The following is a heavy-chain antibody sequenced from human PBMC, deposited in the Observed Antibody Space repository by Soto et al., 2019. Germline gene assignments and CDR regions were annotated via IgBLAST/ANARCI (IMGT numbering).Heavy chain of an antibody. CDR1: GFTFSSYS. CDR2: ISSSSSYI. Sequence: EVQLVESGGGLVKPGGSLRLSCAASGFTFSSYSMNWVRQAPGKGLEWVSSISSSSSYIYYADSVKGRFTISRDNAENSLYLQMNSLRAEDTAVYYCASPYYDFWSGYPQTRYYYYYYMDVWGKGTTVTVSS. J-gene: IGHJ6*03. V-gene: IGHV3-21*01. D-gene: IGHD3-3*01. CDR3: ASPYYDFWSGYPQTRYYYYYYMDV.